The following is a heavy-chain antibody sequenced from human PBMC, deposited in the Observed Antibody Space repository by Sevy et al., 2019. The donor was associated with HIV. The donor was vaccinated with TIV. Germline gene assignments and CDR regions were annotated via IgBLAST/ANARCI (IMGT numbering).Heavy chain of an antibody. J-gene: IGHJ3*02. CDR1: GFTFSSNA. V-gene: IGHV3-23*01. CDR2: ISGGGGDT. Sequence: GGSLRLSCEASGFTFSSNAMSWVRQAPGKGLEWVSGISGGGGDTFYADSVKGRFTISRDNSKNTLFLQINSLRAEDTALYYCVKGARYTIPNDAFDIWGQGTMVTVSP. CDR3: VKGARYTIPNDAFDI. D-gene: IGHD2-2*02.